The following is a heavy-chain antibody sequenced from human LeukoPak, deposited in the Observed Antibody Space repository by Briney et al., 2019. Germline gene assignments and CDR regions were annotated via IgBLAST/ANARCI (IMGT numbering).Heavy chain of an antibody. V-gene: IGHV1-18*01. Sequence: ASVKVSCKASGYTFTRYGINWVRQAPGQGPEWMGWISAYNGNTKYARNLQGRVTMTTDTSTSTAYMELRSLRSDDTAVYYCARVEYSSSGFDPWGQGTLVTVSS. J-gene: IGHJ5*02. D-gene: IGHD6-6*01. CDR1: GYTFTRYG. CDR3: ARVEYSSSGFDP. CDR2: ISAYNGNT.